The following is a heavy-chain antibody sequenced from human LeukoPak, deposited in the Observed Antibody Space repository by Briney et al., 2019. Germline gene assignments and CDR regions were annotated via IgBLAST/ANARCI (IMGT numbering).Heavy chain of an antibody. D-gene: IGHD2-8*01. CDR1: GYTFTSYD. CDR2: MNPNSGNT. Sequence: ASVKVSCKASGYTFTSYDINWVRQATGQGLEWMGWMNPNSGNTGYAQKFQGRVTMTRNTSISTAYMELSSLRSEDTAVYYCATSQSQIVPRPKPKKKYYFDYWGQGTLVTVSS. J-gene: IGHJ4*02. CDR3: ATSQSQIVPRPKPKKKYYFDY. V-gene: IGHV1-8*01.